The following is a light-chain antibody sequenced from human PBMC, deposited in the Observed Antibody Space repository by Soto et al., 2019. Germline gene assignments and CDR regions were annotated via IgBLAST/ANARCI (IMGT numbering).Light chain of an antibody. Sequence: AIRMTQSPSSLSAPTGDRVTITCRASQGISSYLACYQQKPGKAPKPLIYAASTLQSGVPSRFSGSGSGTDFTLTISCLQSEDFATYYCQQYYSYPWTFGQGTKV. J-gene: IGKJ1*01. CDR2: AAS. CDR3: QQYYSYPWT. V-gene: IGKV1-8*01. CDR1: QGISSY.